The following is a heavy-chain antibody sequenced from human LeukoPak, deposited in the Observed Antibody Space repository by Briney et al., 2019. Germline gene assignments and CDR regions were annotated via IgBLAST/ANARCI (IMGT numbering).Heavy chain of an antibody. CDR1: GGTFSSYA. J-gene: IGHJ5*02. Sequence: SVKVSCMASGGTFSSYAISWVRQAPGQGLEWMGGIIPIFGTANYAQKFQGRVTITADESTSTAYMELSSLRSEDTAVYYCAIDMVRGVIIDNWFDPWGQGTLVTVSS. V-gene: IGHV1-69*13. D-gene: IGHD3-10*01. CDR3: AIDMVRGVIIDNWFDP. CDR2: IIPIFGTA.